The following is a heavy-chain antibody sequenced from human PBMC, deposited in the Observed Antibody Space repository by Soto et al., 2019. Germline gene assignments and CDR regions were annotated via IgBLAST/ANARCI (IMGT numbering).Heavy chain of an antibody. D-gene: IGHD3-22*01. J-gene: IGHJ3*02. V-gene: IGHV4-59*01. CDR3: ARTYDGSGPNSGGYAFDI. Sequence: PSETLSLTCSVSGGSISSYYWSWIRQPPGKGLEWIAYIYYSGTSYNPSLKSRVSIDTSKNQFSLKLSSVTAADTAVYYCARTYDGSGPNSGGYAFDIWGQGTMVTVSS. CDR1: GGSISSYY. CDR2: IYYSGT.